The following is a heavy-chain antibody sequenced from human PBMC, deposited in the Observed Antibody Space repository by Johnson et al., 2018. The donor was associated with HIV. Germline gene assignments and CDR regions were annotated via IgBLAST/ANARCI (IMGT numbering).Heavy chain of an antibody. D-gene: IGHD6-6*01. CDR2: ISSSGSTI. CDR3: ARPDSRSARAHDAFDI. V-gene: IGHV3-11*04. J-gene: IGHJ3*02. Sequence: QVQLVESGGGLVKPGGSLRLSCGASGFTFSDYYMSWIRQAPGKGLEWVSYISSSGSTIYYADSVKGRFTISRDNAKNSLYLQMNSLRAEDTAVYYCARPDSRSARAHDAFDIWGQGTMVTVSS. CDR1: GFTFSDYY.